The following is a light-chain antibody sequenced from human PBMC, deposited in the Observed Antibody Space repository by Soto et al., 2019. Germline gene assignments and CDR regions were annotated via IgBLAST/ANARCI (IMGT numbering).Light chain of an antibody. CDR3: QQYNNWPPFT. Sequence: DIVMTQSPGTLSVSPGERATLSCRASQSVSSSLAWYQQKPGQAPRLLIYGASTRATGIPARFSGSGSGTEFTLTISSLRSEDFAVYLCQQYNNWPPFTFGPGTKVDIK. CDR1: QSVSSS. CDR2: GAS. V-gene: IGKV3-15*01. J-gene: IGKJ3*01.